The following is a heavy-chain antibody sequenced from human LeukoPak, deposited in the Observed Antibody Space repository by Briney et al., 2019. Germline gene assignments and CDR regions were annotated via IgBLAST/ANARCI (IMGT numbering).Heavy chain of an antibody. CDR2: IWYDGSKT. J-gene: IGHJ4*02. D-gene: IGHD2-2*01. CDR3: ARDDCSTTHCYAY. V-gene: IGHV3-33*01. Sequence: SGRSLGLSCTTSGFTFTNYGINWVRQAPGKGLEWVAAIWYDGSKTSYTDSVKGRFTVSRDISKNTVYLQMNGLKAEDTAVYYCARDDCSTTHCYAYWGQGTLVTVSS. CDR1: GFTFTNYG.